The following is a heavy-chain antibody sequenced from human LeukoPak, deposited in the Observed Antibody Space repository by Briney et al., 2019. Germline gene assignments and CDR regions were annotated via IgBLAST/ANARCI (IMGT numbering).Heavy chain of an antibody. CDR2: IRPDGDEI. D-gene: IGHD3-3*01. CDR3: ARDVGGGYYIFTEND. J-gene: IGHJ4*02. Sequence: GGSLRLSCAASGFAFSSSWMAWLRQAPGKGLEWLANIRPDGDEINYVDSVKGRFIISRDNSKNSLYLQMSSLRVEDTAVYFCARDVGGGYYIFTENDWGQGTLVTVSS. V-gene: IGHV3-7*04. CDR1: GFAFSSSW.